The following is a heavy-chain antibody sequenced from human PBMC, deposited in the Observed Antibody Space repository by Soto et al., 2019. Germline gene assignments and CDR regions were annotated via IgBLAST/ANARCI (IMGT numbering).Heavy chain of an antibody. D-gene: IGHD1-26*01. J-gene: IGHJ4*02. V-gene: IGHV4-39*01. CDR2: VYYSGSA. CDR1: GGSISSNGYY. CDR3: ARRPKRGSYSWCFDY. Sequence: QLQLQESGPGLVKPSETLSLTCTVSGGSISSNGYYWGWIRQPPGKGLEWIGSVYYSGSANYNPSLKSRLTMSVDTSKNQFSLKLISVTAADTAVYYCARRPKRGSYSWCFDYWGQGTRVTVSS.